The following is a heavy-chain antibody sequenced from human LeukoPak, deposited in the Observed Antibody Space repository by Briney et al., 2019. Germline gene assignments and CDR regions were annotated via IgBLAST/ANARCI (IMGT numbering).Heavy chain of an antibody. CDR3: ARDHWDYYGSGSYYYYYYYMDV. J-gene: IGHJ6*03. CDR2: IYTSGST. V-gene: IGHV4-4*07. CDR1: GGSISSYY. D-gene: IGHD3-10*01. Sequence: PSETLSLTCTVSGGSISSYYWSWIRQPAGKVLEWLGRIYTSGSTNYNPSLKSRVTMSVDTSKNQFSLKLSSVTAADTAVYYCARDHWDYYGSGSYYYYYYYMDVWGKGTTVTISS.